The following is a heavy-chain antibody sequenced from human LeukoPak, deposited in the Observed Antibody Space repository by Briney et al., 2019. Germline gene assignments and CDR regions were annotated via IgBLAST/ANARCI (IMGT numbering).Heavy chain of an antibody. V-gene: IGHV3-73*01. CDR3: TVNYCSGGSCYML. D-gene: IGHD2-15*01. J-gene: IGHJ4*02. CDR2: IRSKTSSYAT. CDR1: GFTFSGST. Sequence: SGGSLRLPCAASGFTFSGSTMHWVRQASGKGLEWVGRIRSKTSSYATAYTASVKGRFTISRDDSKNTAYLQMNSLKTEDTAVYYCTVNYCSGGSCYMLWGQGTLVTVSS.